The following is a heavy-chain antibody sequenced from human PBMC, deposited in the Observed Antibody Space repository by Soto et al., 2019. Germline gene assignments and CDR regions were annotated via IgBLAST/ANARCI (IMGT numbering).Heavy chain of an antibody. Sequence: GASVKVSCKASGYTFTSYAMHWVRQAPGQRLEWMGWINAGNGNTKYSQKFQGRVTITRDTSASTAYMELSSLRPEDTAVYYCARDSYIVVVVAATPYYYYYMDVWGKGTTVTVSS. D-gene: IGHD2-15*01. CDR3: ARDSYIVVVVAATPYYYYYMDV. CDR2: INAGNGNT. CDR1: GYTFTSYA. J-gene: IGHJ6*03. V-gene: IGHV1-3*01.